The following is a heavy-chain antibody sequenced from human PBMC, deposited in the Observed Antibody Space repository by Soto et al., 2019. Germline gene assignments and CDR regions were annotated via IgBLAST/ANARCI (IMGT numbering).Heavy chain of an antibody. D-gene: IGHD6-19*01. J-gene: IGHJ5*02. CDR1: GYTFTSYA. Sequence: ASVKVSCKASGYTFTSYAMHWVRQAPGQRLEWMGWINAGNGNTKYSQKFQGRVTITRDTSASTAYMELSSLRSEDTAVYYCARISGWYSWFDPWGQGTLVTVSS. CDR3: ARISGWYSWFDP. V-gene: IGHV1-3*01. CDR2: INAGNGNT.